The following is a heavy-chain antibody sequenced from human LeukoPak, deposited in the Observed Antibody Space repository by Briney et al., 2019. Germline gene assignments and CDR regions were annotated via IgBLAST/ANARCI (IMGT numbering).Heavy chain of an antibody. CDR3: ARGDSSGWYPEMTRSPFDY. Sequence: SETLSLTCTVSGGSISSSSYYWDWIRQSPGKGLEWIGGFYYSANTYYNPSLQGRVTISVDTSKNQFSLKLSSVTAADTAVYYCARGDSSGWYPEMTRSPFDYWGQGTLVTVSS. CDR1: GGSISSSSYY. J-gene: IGHJ4*02. CDR2: FYYSANT. D-gene: IGHD6-19*01. V-gene: IGHV4-39*07.